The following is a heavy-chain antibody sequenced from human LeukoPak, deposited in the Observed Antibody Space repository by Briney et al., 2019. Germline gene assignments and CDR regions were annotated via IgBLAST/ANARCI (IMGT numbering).Heavy chain of an antibody. CDR2: IYTSGST. Sequence: SETLSLTCTVSGASISSYYWSWLRQPPGKGLEWIGYIYTSGSTHYNPSLRSRVTISVDTSKNQFSLRLTSVTAADTAVYYCARQVGWLDPWGQGTLVTVSS. J-gene: IGHJ5*02. V-gene: IGHV4-4*09. CDR1: GASISSYY. CDR3: ARQVGWLDP. D-gene: IGHD1-26*01.